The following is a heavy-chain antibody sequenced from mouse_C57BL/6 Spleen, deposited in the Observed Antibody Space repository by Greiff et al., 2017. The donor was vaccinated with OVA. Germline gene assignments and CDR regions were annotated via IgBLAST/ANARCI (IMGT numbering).Heavy chain of an antibody. D-gene: IGHD1-1*01. CDR2: IYPGSGNT. J-gene: IGHJ3*01. CDR3: ARWDYGSSPFAY. CDR1: GYSFTSYY. Sequence: QVQLKESGPELVKPGASVKISCKASGYSFTSYYIHWVKQRPGQGLEWIGWIYPGSGNTKYNEKFKGKATLTADTSSSTAYMQLSSLTSEDSAVYYCARWDYGSSPFAYWGQGTLVTVSA. V-gene: IGHV1-66*01.